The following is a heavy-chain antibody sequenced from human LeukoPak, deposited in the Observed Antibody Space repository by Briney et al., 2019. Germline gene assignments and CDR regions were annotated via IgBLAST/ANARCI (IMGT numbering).Heavy chain of an antibody. CDR2: ISHSGCT. J-gene: IGHJ4*02. CDR1: GGSISGYY. D-gene: IGHD3-10*01. Sequence: PSETLSLTCTVSGGSISGYYWSWIRRPPGKGLDGIGYISHSGCTNYYPSLRGRATISVDTSKNQFSLKLSSVTAADTAVYYCARSYGSGSYFDSWGQGTLVTVSS. V-gene: IGHV4-59*01. CDR3: ARSYGSGSYFDS.